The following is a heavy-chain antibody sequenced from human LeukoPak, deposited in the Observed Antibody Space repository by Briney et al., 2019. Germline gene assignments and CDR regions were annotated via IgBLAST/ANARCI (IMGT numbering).Heavy chain of an antibody. CDR2: VHYSGAT. D-gene: IGHD3-3*01. V-gene: IGHV4-59*08. J-gene: IGHJ1*01. Sequence: PSETLSLTCTVSGGSISSYYWSWIRQPPGKGPEWIGYVHYSGATNYNPSLKSRVTMSVDTSKDQFSPKLNSVNAADTAMYYCARHRSPLESFHHWGQGTLVTVSS. CDR3: ARHRSPLESFHH. CDR1: GGSISSYY.